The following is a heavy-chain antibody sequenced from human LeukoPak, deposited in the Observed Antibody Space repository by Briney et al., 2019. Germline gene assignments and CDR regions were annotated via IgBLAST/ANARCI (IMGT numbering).Heavy chain of an antibody. D-gene: IGHD2-21*01. J-gene: IGHJ3*02. Sequence: SVKVSCKASGASFSSSGFSWVRQAPGQGLEWMGGIIPIFGTANYAQKFQGRVTITADESTSTAYMELSSLRSEDTAVYYCARDRGPYCGGDCYWSDAFDIWGQGTMVTVSS. CDR3: ARDRGPYCGGDCYWSDAFDI. CDR2: IIPIFGTA. V-gene: IGHV1-69*13. CDR1: GASFSSSG.